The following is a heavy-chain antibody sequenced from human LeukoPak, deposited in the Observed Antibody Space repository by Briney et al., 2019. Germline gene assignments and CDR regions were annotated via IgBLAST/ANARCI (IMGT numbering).Heavy chain of an antibody. D-gene: IGHD1-1*01. CDR1: GGSISSADYY. CDR3: ARVSTGTAYP. J-gene: IGHJ5*02. V-gene: IGHV4-30-4*08. Sequence: SQTLSLTCTVSGGSISSADYYWSWIRQPPGKGLEWIGYIYYSGSTYYNPSLNSRFTISVDTSKNQFSLNLSSVTAADTAVYFCARVSTGTAYPWGQGTLVTVSS. CDR2: IYYSGST.